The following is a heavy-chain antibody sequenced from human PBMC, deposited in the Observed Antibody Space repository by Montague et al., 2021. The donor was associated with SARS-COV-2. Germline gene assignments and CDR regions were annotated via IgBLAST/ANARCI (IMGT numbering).Heavy chain of an antibody. J-gene: IGHJ4*02. V-gene: IGHV4-39*01. CDR2: ISYTGRT. D-gene: IGHD2-8*01. CDR1: GGSISSPDYY. CDR3: ARQLTSYCATNKCYPYYFDA. Sequence: SETLSLTCTVSGGSISSPDYYWGWIRQSPGKGLEWIGSISYTGRTYYNPSLRSRVSFSMDTSKNHFSLSLSSATVADTAVYFCARQLTSYCATNKCYPYYFDAWGQGALVTVSS.